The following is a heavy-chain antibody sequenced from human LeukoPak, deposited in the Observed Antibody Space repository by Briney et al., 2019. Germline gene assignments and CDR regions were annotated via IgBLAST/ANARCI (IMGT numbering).Heavy chain of an antibody. V-gene: IGHV1-69*04. CDR2: IIPILGIA. CDR3: ARSHYYYDSSGYRSFDAFDI. CDR1: GGTFSSYA. J-gene: IGHJ3*02. D-gene: IGHD3-22*01. Sequence: SVKVSCKASGGTFSSYAISWVRQAPGQGLEWMGRIIPILGIANYAQKFQGRVTITADKSTSTAYMELSSLRSEDTAVYYCARSHYYYDSSGYRSFDAFDIWGQGTMVTVSS.